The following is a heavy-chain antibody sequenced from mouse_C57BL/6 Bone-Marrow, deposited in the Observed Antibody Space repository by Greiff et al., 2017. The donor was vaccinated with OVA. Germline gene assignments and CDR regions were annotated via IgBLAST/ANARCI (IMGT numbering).Heavy chain of an antibody. J-gene: IGHJ1*03. V-gene: IGHV1-9*01. D-gene: IGHD1-1*01. CDR3: ARKHYGSSAWYFDV. CDR1: GYTFTGYW. CDR2: LLPGSGSP. Sequence: VQLQQSGAELMKPGASVKLSCKATGYTFTGYWIEWVKQRPGHGLAWIGELLPGSGSPNYNEKFKGKATFTAATSSNTAYMQLSSLTTEYSAIYYGARKHYGSSAWYFDVWGTGTTVTGSS.